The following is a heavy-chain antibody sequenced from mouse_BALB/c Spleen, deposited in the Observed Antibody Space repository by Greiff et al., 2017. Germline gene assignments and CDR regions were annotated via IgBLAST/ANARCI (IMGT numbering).Heavy chain of an antibody. V-gene: IGHV1S127*01. CDR3: LYGNYGYYAMDY. CDR2: IDPSDSYT. Sequence: QVQLKQPGAELVKPGASVKMSCKASGYTFTSYWMHWVKQRPGQGLEWIGVIDPSDSYTSYNQKFKGKATLTVDTSSSTAYMQLSSLTSEDSAVYYCLYGNYGYYAMDYWGQGTSVTVSS. CDR1: GYTFTSYW. J-gene: IGHJ4*01. D-gene: IGHD2-1*01.